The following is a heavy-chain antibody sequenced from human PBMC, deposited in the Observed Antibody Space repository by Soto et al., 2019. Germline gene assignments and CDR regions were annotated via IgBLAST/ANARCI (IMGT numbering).Heavy chain of an antibody. CDR2: ISAYNGNT. Sequence: QVPLVQSGAEVKKPGASVKVSCQASGYTFTSYGISWVRQAPGQGLEWMGWISAYNGNTNYAQKLQGRVTMTTDTSTSTAYMELRSLRSDDTAVYYCASLTGYDYGDYGWFDPWGQGTLVTVSS. J-gene: IGHJ5*02. D-gene: IGHD4-17*01. V-gene: IGHV1-18*01. CDR1: GYTFTSYG. CDR3: ASLTGYDYGDYGWFDP.